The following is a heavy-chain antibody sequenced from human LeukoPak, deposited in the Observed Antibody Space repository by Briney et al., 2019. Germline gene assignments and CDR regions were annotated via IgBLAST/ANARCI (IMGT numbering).Heavy chain of an antibody. V-gene: IGHV4-34*01. Sequence: SETLSLTCAVYGGSFSGYYWSWIRQPPGKGLEWIGEINHSGGTNYNPSLKSRVTISVDTSKNQFSLKLSSVTAADTAVYYCARTNYGSGSYGYWGQGTLVTVSS. J-gene: IGHJ4*02. CDR1: GGSFSGYY. D-gene: IGHD3-10*01. CDR3: ARTNYGSGSYGY. CDR2: INHSGGT.